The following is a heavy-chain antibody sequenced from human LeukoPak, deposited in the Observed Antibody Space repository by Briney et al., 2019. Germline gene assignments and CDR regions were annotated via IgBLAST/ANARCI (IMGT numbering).Heavy chain of an antibody. D-gene: IGHD2-2*01. CDR2: ISYDGSNK. CDR1: GFTFSSYA. V-gene: IGHV3-30-3*01. Sequence: PGGSLRLSCAASGFTFSSYAMHWVRQAPGKGLEGVAVISYDGSNKYYADSVKGRFTISRDNSKNTLYLQMNSLRAEDTAVYYCARDKKDLSSDQLLHYMDVWGKGTTVTVSS. J-gene: IGHJ6*03. CDR3: ARDKKDLSSDQLLHYMDV.